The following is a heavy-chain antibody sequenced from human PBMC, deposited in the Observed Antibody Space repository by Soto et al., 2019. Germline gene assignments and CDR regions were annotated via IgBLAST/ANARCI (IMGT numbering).Heavy chain of an antibody. CDR3: ARDRHDYDFWSGYFGNDAFDI. J-gene: IGHJ3*02. Sequence: HPGGSLRLSCAASGFTFSSYSMNWVRQAPGKGLEWVSYISSSSSTIYYADSVKGRFTISRDNAKNSLYLQMNSLRAEDTAVYYCARDRHDYDFWSGYFGNDAFDIWGQGTMVTVSS. CDR1: GFTFSSYS. CDR2: ISSSSSTI. D-gene: IGHD3-3*01. V-gene: IGHV3-48*01.